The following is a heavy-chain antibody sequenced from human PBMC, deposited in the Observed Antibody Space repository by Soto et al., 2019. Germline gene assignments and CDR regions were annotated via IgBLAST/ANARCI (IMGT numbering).Heavy chain of an antibody. CDR1: GYTFTSYY. J-gene: IGHJ4*02. V-gene: IGHV1-46*01. CDR2: INPSGGST. CDR3: ARDQYDFWSGYYGPFDY. D-gene: IGHD3-3*01. Sequence: QVQLVQSGAEVKKPGASVKVSCKASGYTFTSYYMHWVRQAPGQGLEWMGIINPSGGSTSYAQKFRGSVPLTRDTSTRTVYLELGSLRSEDTAVYYCARDQYDFWSGYYGPFDYWGQGTLVTVSS.